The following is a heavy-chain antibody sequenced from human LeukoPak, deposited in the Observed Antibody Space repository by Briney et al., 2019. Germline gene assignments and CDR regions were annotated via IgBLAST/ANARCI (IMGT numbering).Heavy chain of an antibody. CDR2: VSLEGVR. V-gene: IGHV4-4*02. J-gene: IGHJ4*02. D-gene: IGHD3-22*01. CDR3: ARHYDNDGYYYAHFDY. CDR1: GGSITTTNW. Sequence: PSETLSLTCGVSGGSITTTNWWSWVRQFPGQGLQWIGEVSLEGVRNYNPSLTSRVTMSLDRAKNLLSLNLNSVTAADTAVYYCARHYDNDGYYYAHFDYWGQGTLVTVSS.